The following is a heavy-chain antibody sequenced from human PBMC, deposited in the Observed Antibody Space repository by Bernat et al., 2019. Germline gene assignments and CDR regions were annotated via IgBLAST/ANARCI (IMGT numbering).Heavy chain of an antibody. V-gene: IGHV3-23*01. J-gene: IGHJ3*02. CDR3: AKDRMGCSSTSCYMTDAFDI. D-gene: IGHD2-2*02. CDR1: GFTFSSYA. Sequence: EVQLLESGGGLVQPGGSLRLSCAASGFTFSSYAMSWVRQAPGKGLEWVPAISGSGGSTYYADAVKGRFTISRDNSKNTLYLQMNSLRAEDTAVYYCAKDRMGCSSTSCYMTDAFDIWGQGTMVTVSS. CDR2: ISGSGGST.